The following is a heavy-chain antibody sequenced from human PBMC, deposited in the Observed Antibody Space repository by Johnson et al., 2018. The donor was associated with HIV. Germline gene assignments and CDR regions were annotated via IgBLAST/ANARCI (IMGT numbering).Heavy chain of an antibody. J-gene: IGHJ3*02. V-gene: IGHV3-30*04. CDR3: ARVMVQGDAFDI. CDR2: ISYDGSNK. Sequence: QVQLVESGGGLVMPGGSLRVSCAASGFTFSSYAMHWVRQAPGKGLEWVAVISYDGSNKYYADSVKGRFTISRDNSKNTLYLQMNSLRAEDTAVYYCARVMVQGDAFDIWGQGTMVTVSS. D-gene: IGHD3-10*01. CDR1: GFTFSSYA.